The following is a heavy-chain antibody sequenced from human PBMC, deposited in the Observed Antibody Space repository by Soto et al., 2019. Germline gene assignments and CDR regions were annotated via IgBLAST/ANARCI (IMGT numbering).Heavy chain of an antibody. CDR2: ISPSDSQT. CDR1: GYIFATDW. Sequence: PGESLKISCKGSGYIFATDWIGWVRQMPGKGLEWMGIISPSDSQTRYSPSFQGHVTISADKSISTAYLQWSSLKASDTALYYCERHFDRSVQSTFDIWGPGTTVTVSS. V-gene: IGHV5-51*01. J-gene: IGHJ3*02. CDR3: ERHFDRSVQSTFDI. D-gene: IGHD3-22*01.